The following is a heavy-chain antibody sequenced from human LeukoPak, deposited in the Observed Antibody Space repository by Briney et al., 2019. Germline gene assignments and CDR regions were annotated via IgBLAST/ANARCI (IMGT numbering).Heavy chain of an antibody. CDR3: ATWGSGCPATYFDY. CDR1: GFTFSSYA. Sequence: PGGSLRLSCAASGFTFSSYAMSWVRQAPGKGLEWVSAISGSGGSTYYEDSVKGRFTISRDHSTNTLYLQMNSLRAEDTAVYYCATWGSGCPATYFDYWGQGTLVTVSS. J-gene: IGHJ4*02. V-gene: IGHV3-23*02. CDR2: ISGSGGST. D-gene: IGHD6-19*01.